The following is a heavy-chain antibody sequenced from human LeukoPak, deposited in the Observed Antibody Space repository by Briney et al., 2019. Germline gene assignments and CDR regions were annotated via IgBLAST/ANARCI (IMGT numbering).Heavy chain of an antibody. CDR1: GYTFTSYG. D-gene: IGHD3-10*01. J-gene: IGHJ4*02. CDR3: ARDAYYYGSGDRLYFDY. Sequence: ASVKVSCKASGYTFTSYGISWVRQAPGQGLEWMGWISAYNGNTNYAQKFQGRVTMTRDTSISTAYMELSRLRSDDTAVYYCARDAYYYGSGDRLYFDYWGQGTLVTVSS. CDR2: ISAYNGNT. V-gene: IGHV1-18*01.